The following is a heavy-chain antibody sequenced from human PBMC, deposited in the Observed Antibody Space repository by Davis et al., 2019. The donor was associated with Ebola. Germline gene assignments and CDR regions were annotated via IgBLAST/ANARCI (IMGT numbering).Heavy chain of an antibody. V-gene: IGHV3-74*01. Sequence: GESLKISCAASGFTFSDYDMHWVRQAPGKGLVWVSRINSDGSSTSYADSVKGRFTISRDNAKNTLYLQMDSLRAEDTAVYYCAQQLGDYGGNALRYWGQGTLVTVSS. J-gene: IGHJ4*02. CDR1: GFTFSDYD. CDR3: AQQLGDYGGNALRY. CDR2: INSDGSST. D-gene: IGHD4-23*01.